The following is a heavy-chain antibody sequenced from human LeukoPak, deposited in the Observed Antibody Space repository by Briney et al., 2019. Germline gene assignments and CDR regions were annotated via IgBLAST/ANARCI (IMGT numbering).Heavy chain of an antibody. CDR3: ARHVYGEGMVV. CDR2: IHTSEGT. J-gene: IGHJ6*04. Sequence: PETLSLTCTVSGGSLNGYYWGWIRQPPGKGLECIGYIHTSEGTAHNASLKSRLTILLDTSENQFSLTLSSVTAADTAVYYCARHVYGEGMVVWGKGTTVTVSS. D-gene: IGHD4-17*01. CDR1: GGSLNGYY. V-gene: IGHV4-4*09.